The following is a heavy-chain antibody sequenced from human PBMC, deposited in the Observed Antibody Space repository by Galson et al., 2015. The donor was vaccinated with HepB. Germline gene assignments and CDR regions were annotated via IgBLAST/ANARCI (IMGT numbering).Heavy chain of an antibody. V-gene: IGHV3-30-3*01. CDR2: ISYEGSNN. Sequence: SLRLSCAASGFTFSSYAMYWVRQAPGKGLEWVAVISYEGSNNYYADSVKGQFTISRDNSKNTLYLQMNSLRVEDTAVYYCGRGGLRAVAGTKGDYWGQGTLVTVSS. CDR3: GRGGLRAVAGTKGDY. J-gene: IGHJ4*02. CDR1: GFTFSSYA. D-gene: IGHD6-19*01.